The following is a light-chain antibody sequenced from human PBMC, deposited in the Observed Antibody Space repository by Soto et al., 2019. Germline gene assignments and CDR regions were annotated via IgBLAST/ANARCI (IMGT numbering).Light chain of an antibody. V-gene: IGLV2-14*01. Sequence: QSSLTQPASVSGSPGQSITISCTGTSSDVGGYNYVSWYQQHPGKAPKLMIYDVSNRPSGVSNRFSGSKSGNTASLTISGLQAEDEADYYCSSYTCSSTYVVFSGGTKLTVL. CDR1: SSDVGGYNY. CDR2: DVS. CDR3: SSYTCSSTYVV. J-gene: IGLJ2*01.